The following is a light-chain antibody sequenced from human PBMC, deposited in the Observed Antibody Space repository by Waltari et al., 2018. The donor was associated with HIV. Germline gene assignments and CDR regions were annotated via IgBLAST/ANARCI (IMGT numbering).Light chain of an antibody. J-gene: IGLJ2*01. CDR3: QSFDNSLSGLV. CDR2: RNT. Sequence: QSVLTQPPSVSGAPGQRVSIPCTGSSPNIGAGYDVHWYQQLPGAAPKLLIYRNTNRPSGVPDRYSASKSGTSASLAITGLQAEDEADFYCQSFDNSLSGLVFGGGTKLTVL. V-gene: IGLV1-40*01. CDR1: SPNIGAGYD.